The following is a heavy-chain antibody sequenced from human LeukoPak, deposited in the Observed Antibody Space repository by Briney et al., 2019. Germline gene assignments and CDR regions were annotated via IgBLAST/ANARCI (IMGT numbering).Heavy chain of an antibody. CDR2: ISSSGDNT. CDR3: ANEVRPNDY. D-gene: IGHD4/OR15-4a*01. V-gene: IGHV3-23*01. J-gene: IGHJ4*02. Sequence: GGSLRLSCAASGFTFSSYAMAWVRQAPGKGLEWGSAISSSGDNTYYADSVKGRFTISRDNSKNTLYLQLNSLRAGDTALYFCANEVRPNDYWGQGTLVTVSS. CDR1: GFTFSSYA.